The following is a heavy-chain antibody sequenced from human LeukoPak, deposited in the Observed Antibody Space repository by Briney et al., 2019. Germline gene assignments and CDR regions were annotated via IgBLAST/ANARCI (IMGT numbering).Heavy chain of an antibody. D-gene: IGHD2-15*01. Sequence: PGGSLRLSCAASGFTFSSYGMSWVRQAPGKGLEWVSAISGSGGSTYYADSVKGRFTISRDNSKNTLYLQMNSLRAEDTAVYYCANLQKLSYYYYYYYMDVWGKGTTVTISS. CDR3: ANLQKLSYYYYYYYMDV. J-gene: IGHJ6*03. V-gene: IGHV3-23*01. CDR1: GFTFSSYG. CDR2: ISGSGGST.